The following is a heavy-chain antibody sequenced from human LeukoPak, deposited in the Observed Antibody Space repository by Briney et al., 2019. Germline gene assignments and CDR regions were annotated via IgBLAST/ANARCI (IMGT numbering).Heavy chain of an antibody. CDR2: INSDGSST. CDR3: AKGRWFGELPLDYFDY. J-gene: IGHJ4*02. CDR1: GFTFSSYW. D-gene: IGHD3-10*01. Sequence: GGSLRLSCAASGFTFSSYWMHWVRQVPGKGLVWVSRINSDGSSTSYADSVKGRFTISRDNSKNTLYLQMNSLRAEDTAVYYCAKGRWFGELPLDYFDYWGQGTLVTVSS. V-gene: IGHV3-74*01.